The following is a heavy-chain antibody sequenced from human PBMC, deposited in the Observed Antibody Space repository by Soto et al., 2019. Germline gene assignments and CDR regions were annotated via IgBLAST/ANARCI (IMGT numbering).Heavy chain of an antibody. CDR2: IYSGGST. D-gene: IGHD3-22*01. J-gene: IGHJ4*02. CDR3: ARASRNYYDSSGYLYYFDY. Sequence: EVQLVESGGGLVQPGGSLRLSCAASGFTVSSNYMSWVRQAAGKGLEWVSVIYSGGSTYYADSVKGRFTISRDNSKNTLYLQMNSLRAEDTALYYCARASRNYYDSSGYLYYFDYWGQGTLVTVSS. CDR1: GFTVSSNY. V-gene: IGHV3-66*01.